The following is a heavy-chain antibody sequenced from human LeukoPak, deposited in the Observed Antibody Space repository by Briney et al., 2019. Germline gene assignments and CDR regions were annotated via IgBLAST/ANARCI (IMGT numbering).Heavy chain of an antibody. CDR2: IYYTGST. J-gene: IGHJ4*02. CDR3: ARLGYYDSSGD. V-gene: IGHV4-30-4*01. CDR1: GDSITNSNFY. Sequence: SQTLSLTCTVSGDSITNSNFYWSWVRQPPGEGLEWIGYIYYTGSTYYNPSLKSRLTISVDTSKNQFSLKLSSVTAADTAVYYCARLGYYDSSGDWGQGTLVTVSS. D-gene: IGHD3-22*01.